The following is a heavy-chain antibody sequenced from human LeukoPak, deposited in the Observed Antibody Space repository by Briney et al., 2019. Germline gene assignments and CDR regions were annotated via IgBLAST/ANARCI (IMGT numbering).Heavy chain of an antibody. J-gene: IGHJ4*02. CDR1: GFTFSSYA. CDR2: INSNSQTR. V-gene: IGHV3-48*04. Sequence: PGGSLRLSCAASGFTFSSYAMSWVRQAPGKGLEWVSYINSNSQTRYYADSVKGRFTISRDNAKNSLYLQMNSLRPDDSALYYCTRDWGNYDSIYWGQGTPVTVSS. D-gene: IGHD3-22*01. CDR3: TRDWGNYDSIY.